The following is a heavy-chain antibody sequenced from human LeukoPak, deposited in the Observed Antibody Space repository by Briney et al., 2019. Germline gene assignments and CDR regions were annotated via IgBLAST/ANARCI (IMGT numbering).Heavy chain of an antibody. Sequence: PGGSLRLSCAASGFTFSAFAITWVRQTPGKGLEWVSSIGASGNTYYADSVKGRFTISRDNSKNTLYLQMNSLRAEDTAVYYCAKGDWRMDVWGQGTTVTVSS. CDR3: AKGDWRMDV. D-gene: IGHD2-21*01. CDR1: GFTFSAFA. J-gene: IGHJ6*02. CDR2: IGASGNT. V-gene: IGHV3-23*01.